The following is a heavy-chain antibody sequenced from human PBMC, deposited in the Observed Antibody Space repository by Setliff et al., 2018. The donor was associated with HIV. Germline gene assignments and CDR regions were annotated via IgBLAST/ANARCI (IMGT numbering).Heavy chain of an antibody. Sequence: SENLSLTCTVSGGSVSIGSYYWSWIRQPAGKGLEWIGRIYTDGRTDYNPSLKSRVTISEDTSNNRFFLKLSSVTAADTAVYFCARVSGSYSLRHDYWGQGTLVTVSS. CDR3: ARVSGSYSLRHDY. V-gene: IGHV4-61*02. CDR2: IYTDGRT. D-gene: IGHD1-26*01. J-gene: IGHJ4*02. CDR1: GGSVSIGSYY.